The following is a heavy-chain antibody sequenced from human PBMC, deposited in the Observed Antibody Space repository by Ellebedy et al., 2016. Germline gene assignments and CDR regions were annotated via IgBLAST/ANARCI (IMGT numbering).Heavy chain of an antibody. D-gene: IGHD4-17*01. J-gene: IGHJ6*02. CDR1: GFTFSTYA. Sequence: GESLKISXAAPGFTFSTYAMSWVRQAPGKGLEWVSTISGSGDETFYADSVKGRLTISRDNSKNTLYLQMNNLRAEDTALYFYATYGDYGRNYHYYDMDVWGQGTTVAVSS. V-gene: IGHV3-23*01. CDR3: ATYGDYGRNYHYYDMDV. CDR2: ISGSGDET.